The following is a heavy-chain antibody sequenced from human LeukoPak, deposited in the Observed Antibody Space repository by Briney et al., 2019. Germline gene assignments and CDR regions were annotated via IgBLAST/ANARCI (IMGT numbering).Heavy chain of an antibody. D-gene: IGHD6-13*01. CDR2: IYYSGST. V-gene: IGHV4-59*12. CDR1: GGSISSYY. J-gene: IGHJ4*02. CDR3: ARGYSSSWSKVLDY. Sequence: SETLSLTCTVSGGSISSYYWSWIRQPPGKGLEWIGYIYYSGSTNYNPSLKSRVTISVDTSKNQFSLKLSSVTAADTAVYYCARGYSSSWSKVLDYWGQGTLVTVSS.